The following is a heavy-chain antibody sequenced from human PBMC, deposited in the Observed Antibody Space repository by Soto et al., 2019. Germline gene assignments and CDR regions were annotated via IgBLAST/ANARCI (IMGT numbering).Heavy chain of an antibody. CDR1: GGTFSSYP. CDR3: ARPTSAGSTSGYYFDY. J-gene: IGHJ4*02. V-gene: IGHV1-69*02. CDR2: IIPILDIT. Sequence: QVQLVQSGAEVKKPGSSVKVSCKASGGTFSSYPISWVRQAPGQGLELMGRIIPILDITDYAQRFQGRVTITADKTTSTADMEMSSLSSDDTAVYYCARPTSAGSTSGYYFDYWGQGTLVTVSS. D-gene: IGHD1-7*01.